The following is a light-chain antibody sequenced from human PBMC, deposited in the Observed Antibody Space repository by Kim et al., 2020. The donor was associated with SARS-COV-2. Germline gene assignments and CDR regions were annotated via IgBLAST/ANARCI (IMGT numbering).Light chain of an antibody. J-gene: IGLJ1*01. Sequence: SYELTQPPSVSVSTGQTARITCSGDALPEKQTYWYQQKSGQAPLLLIYKDSERPSGIPGRFSGSSSGTTVTLTISGVQAEDDADYYCQSPDGSGTYVFGTGTKVTVL. CDR2: KDS. V-gene: IGLV3-25*03. CDR3: QSPDGSGTYV. CDR1: ALPEKQ.